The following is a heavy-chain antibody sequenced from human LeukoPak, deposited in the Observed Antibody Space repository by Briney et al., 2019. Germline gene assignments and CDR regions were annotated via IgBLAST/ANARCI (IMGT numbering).Heavy chain of an antibody. CDR3: ASLDRQLWLHVGAFDI. V-gene: IGHV3-21*01. D-gene: IGHD5-18*01. J-gene: IGHJ3*02. CDR1: GFTFSSYS. Sequence: PGGSLRLSCAASGFTFSSYSMNWVRQAPGKGLEWVSSISSSSSYIYYADSVKGRFTISRDNAKNSLYLQMNSLRAEDTAVYYCASLDRQLWLHVGAFDIWGQGTMVTVSS. CDR2: ISSSSSYI.